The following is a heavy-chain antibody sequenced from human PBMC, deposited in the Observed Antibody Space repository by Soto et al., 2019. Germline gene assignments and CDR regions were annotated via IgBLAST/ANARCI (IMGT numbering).Heavy chain of an antibody. CDR2: IYYSGST. CDR3: AIMTGYYKGLVY. V-gene: IGHV4-39*01. J-gene: IGHJ4*02. D-gene: IGHD3-9*01. Sequence: SETLSLTCTVSGGSISSSSYYWGWIRQPPGKGLECIGSIYYSGSTYYNPSLKSQVTISVDTSKNQFSLKLSSVTAADTAVYYCAIMTGYYKGLVYWGQGTLVT. CDR1: GGSISSSSYY.